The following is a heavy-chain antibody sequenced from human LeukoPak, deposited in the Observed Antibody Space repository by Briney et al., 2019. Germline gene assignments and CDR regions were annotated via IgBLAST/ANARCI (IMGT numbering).Heavy chain of an antibody. CDR2: INSDGSST. CDR3: AKDLRQWLATWGAFDI. V-gene: IGHV3-74*01. J-gene: IGHJ3*02. D-gene: IGHD6-19*01. Sequence: QPGGSLRLSCAASGFTFSSYWMHWVRQAPGKGLVWVSRINSDGSSTSYADSVKGRFTISRDNSKNTLYLQMNSLRAEDTALYYCAKDLRQWLATWGAFDIWGQGTMVTVPS. CDR1: GFTFSSYW.